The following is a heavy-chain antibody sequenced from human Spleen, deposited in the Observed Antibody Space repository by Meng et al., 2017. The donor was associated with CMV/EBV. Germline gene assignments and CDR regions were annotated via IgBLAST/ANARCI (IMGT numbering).Heavy chain of an antibody. CDR2: MYHTGSI. D-gene: IGHD5-24*01. V-gene: IGHV4-59*01. CDR1: GGSFNGYY. J-gene: IGHJ4*02. Sequence: SETLSLTCAVYGGSFNGYYWSWIRQSPGKGLEWIAYMYHTGSINYNPSLLSRLTISVDTSRNLFSLKLSSVTAADTAVYYCARGRERWLQTPFDNWGQGTLVTVSS. CDR3: ARGRERWLQTPFDN.